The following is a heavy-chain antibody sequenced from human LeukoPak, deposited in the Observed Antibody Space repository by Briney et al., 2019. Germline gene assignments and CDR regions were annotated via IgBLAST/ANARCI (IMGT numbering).Heavy chain of an antibody. CDR2: INPNSGGT. Sequence: ASVKVSCKASGYTFTGYYMHWVRQAPGQGLEWMGWINPNSGGTNYAQKFQGRVTMTRDTSISTAYMELSRLRSDDTAVYYCARAKYSYSKDWFDPWGQGTLATVSS. D-gene: IGHD2-15*01. V-gene: IGHV1-2*02. CDR3: ARAKYSYSKDWFDP. CDR1: GYTFTGYY. J-gene: IGHJ5*02.